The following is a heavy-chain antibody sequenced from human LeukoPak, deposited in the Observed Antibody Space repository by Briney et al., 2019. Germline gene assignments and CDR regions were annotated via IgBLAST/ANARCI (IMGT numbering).Heavy chain of an antibody. CDR1: GFSFYAYS. J-gene: IGHJ4*02. CDR2: IDSSGDFV. D-gene: IGHD3-3*01. V-gene: IGHV3-21*06. CDR3: ARWSGNFDF. Sequence: PGGSLRLSCAASGFSFYAYSVTWVRQAPGKGPEWVASIDSSGDFVFYADSVKGRLTITRDNAKSSLFLQMNTLRVEDTAVYYCARWSGNFDFWGQGTLVTVSS.